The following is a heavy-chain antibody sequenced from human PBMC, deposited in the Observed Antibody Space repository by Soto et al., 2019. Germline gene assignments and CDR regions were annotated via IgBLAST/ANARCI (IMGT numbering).Heavy chain of an antibody. J-gene: IGHJ4*02. CDR1: GFTFSNYA. V-gene: IGHV3-15*01. CDR3: TTGLSNGYYNFDY. CDR2: IKGEADGGTT. Sequence: RGSLRLSCAASGFTFSNYAMSWVRQAPGKGLEWVGRIKGEADGGTTDYAAPVKGRITISRDHSKDTLYLQMNSLKTEDTAVYFCTTGLSNGYYNFDYWGQGT. D-gene: IGHD3-22*01.